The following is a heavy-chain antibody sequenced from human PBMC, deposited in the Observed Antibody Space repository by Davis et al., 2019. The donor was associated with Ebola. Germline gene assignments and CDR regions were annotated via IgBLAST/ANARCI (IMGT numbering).Heavy chain of an antibody. V-gene: IGHV3-23*05. Sequence: GESLKISCAASGFAFSSYAMSWFRQAPGKGLEWVSTFYSRGAIYYADSVKGRFTISRDNSKNTVLLQMSSLRAEDTAIYYCARDLGSSTDYWGQGTLVTVSS. CDR2: FYSRGAI. CDR3: ARDLGSSTDY. CDR1: GFAFSSYA. D-gene: IGHD6-6*01. J-gene: IGHJ4*02.